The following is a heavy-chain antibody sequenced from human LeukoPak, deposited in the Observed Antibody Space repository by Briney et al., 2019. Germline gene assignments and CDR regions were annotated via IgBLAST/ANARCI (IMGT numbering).Heavy chain of an antibody. J-gene: IGHJ4*02. CDR3: ATDGQAWFQGGLDY. CDR1: GFTFSSYA. CDR2: ISGSGSST. D-gene: IGHD3-10*01. Sequence: GGSLRLSCAASGFTFSSYAMSWVRQAPGKGLEWVSAISGSGSSTYYADSVKGRFTISRDNSKNTLYLQLNSLRAEDTAVYYCATDGQAWFQGGLDYWGQGTLVTVSS. V-gene: IGHV3-23*01.